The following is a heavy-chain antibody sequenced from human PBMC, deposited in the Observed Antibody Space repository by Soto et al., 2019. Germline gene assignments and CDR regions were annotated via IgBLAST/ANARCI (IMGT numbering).Heavy chain of an antibody. CDR3: ARELYCTNDVCFYLHYDLAV. CDR1: GYVFTRYT. V-gene: IGHV1-3*04. CDR2: IDIGTGNT. D-gene: IGHD2-8*01. Sequence: ASVKVSCKASGYVFTRYTLHWVRQAPGQSLEWMGWIDIGTGNTKYSQDFQDRVTLTRDTSANTAYMELSSLRSEDTAIYYCARELYCTNDVCFYLHYDLAVWGQGTTVTVSS. J-gene: IGHJ6*02.